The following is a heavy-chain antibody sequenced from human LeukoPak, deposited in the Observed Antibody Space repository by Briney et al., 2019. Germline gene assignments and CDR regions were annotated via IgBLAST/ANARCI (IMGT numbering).Heavy chain of an antibody. V-gene: IGHV3-74*01. CDR3: ARGLTLLGYCSSTSCLMNY. J-gene: IGHJ4*02. CDR2: IDSDGSTT. CDR1: GFTLSSYW. Sequence: GGSLRLSCAVSGFTLSSYWMHWVRQAPGKGLVWVSRIDSDGSTTDYADSVKSRFTISRDNANNTLYLQMNSLRAEDAGVYYCARGLTLLGYCSSTSCLMNYWGQGTLVTVSS. D-gene: IGHD2-2*01.